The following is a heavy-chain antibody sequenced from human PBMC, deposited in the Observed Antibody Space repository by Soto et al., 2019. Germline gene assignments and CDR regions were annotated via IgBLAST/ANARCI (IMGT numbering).Heavy chain of an antibody. CDR1: GYTFTSYD. CDR3: ASQGYCSGGSCYSVGY. Sequence: QVQLVQSGAEVKKPGASVKVSCKASGYTFTSYDINWVRQATGQGLEWMGWMNPNSGNTGYAQKCQGRVTMTRNTSISTAYMELSSLRSEDTAVYYCASQGYCSGGSCYSVGYWGQGTLVTVSS. D-gene: IGHD2-15*01. CDR2: MNPNSGNT. J-gene: IGHJ4*02. V-gene: IGHV1-8*01.